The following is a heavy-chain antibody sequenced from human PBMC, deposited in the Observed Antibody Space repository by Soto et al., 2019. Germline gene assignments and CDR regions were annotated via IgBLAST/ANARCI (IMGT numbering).Heavy chain of an antibody. D-gene: IGHD6-13*01. CDR3: VRRHVSATGIDWFDP. Sequence: ASVKVSCKASGYTFTSYGIHWVRQAPGQRLEWMGWINAANGDTKYSPKFQGRVTITRDTSASTAYMELSSLRSEDTAVYYCVRRHVSATGIDWFDPWGQGTLVTVPS. CDR2: INAANGDT. CDR1: GYTFTSYG. V-gene: IGHV1-3*01. J-gene: IGHJ5*02.